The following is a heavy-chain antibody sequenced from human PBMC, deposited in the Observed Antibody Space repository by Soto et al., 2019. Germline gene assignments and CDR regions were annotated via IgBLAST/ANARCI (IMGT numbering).Heavy chain of an antibody. V-gene: IGHV1-69*13. CDR3: ASGVFGVVSTPYDYYYGMDV. J-gene: IGHJ6*02. D-gene: IGHD3-3*01. Sequence: SVKVSCKASGGTFSNYAISWVRQAPGQGLEWLGGIIPIFGTTNYAQRFQGRVTITADESTSTAYMELSSLRSEDTAVYYCASGVFGVVSTPYDYYYGMDVWGQGTTVTVSS. CDR1: GGTFSNYA. CDR2: IIPIFGTT.